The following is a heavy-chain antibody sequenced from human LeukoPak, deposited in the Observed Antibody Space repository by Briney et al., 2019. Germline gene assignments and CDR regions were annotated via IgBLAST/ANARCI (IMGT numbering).Heavy chain of an antibody. V-gene: IGHV3-7*01. CDR3: ARDEGDRITMVRGNYHYYMDV. CDR2: IKQDGSEK. CDR1: GFTFSSYW. Sequence: GGSLRLSCAASGFTFSSYWMSWVRQAPGKGPEWVANIKQDGSEKYYVDSVKGRFTISRDNAKNSLYLQMNSLRAEDTAVYYCARDEGDRITMVRGNYHYYMDVWGKGTTVTVSS. J-gene: IGHJ6*03. D-gene: IGHD3-10*01.